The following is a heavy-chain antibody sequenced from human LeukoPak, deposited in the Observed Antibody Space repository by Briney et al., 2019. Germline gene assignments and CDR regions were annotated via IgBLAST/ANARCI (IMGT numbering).Heavy chain of an antibody. Sequence: SSETLSLTCTVSGGSISSGGYNWNWIRQHPGKGLEWIGYIYYSGSTYYNPSLKSRLTISVDTSKNQFSLKLSSVTAADTAVYYCTREGGTRAYYYYGMDVWGQGTTVTVSS. J-gene: IGHJ6*02. CDR2: IYYSGST. V-gene: IGHV4-31*03. CDR3: TREGGTRAYYYYGMDV. D-gene: IGHD6-25*01. CDR1: GGSISSGGYN.